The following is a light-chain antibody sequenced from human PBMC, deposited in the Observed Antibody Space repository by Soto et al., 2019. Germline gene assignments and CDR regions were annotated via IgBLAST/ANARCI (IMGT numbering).Light chain of an antibody. V-gene: IGLV2-8*01. CDR3: TSYTASSPFYV. CDR2: DVS. J-gene: IGLJ1*01. Sequence: QSALTQPPSASGSPGQSVAISCTGTSSDVGGYNYVSWYQQHPGKAPKLMIYDVSKRPSGVSDRFSGPKSGNTASLIISGLQAEDEADYFCTSYTASSPFYVFGAGTKVTVL. CDR1: SSDVGGYNY.